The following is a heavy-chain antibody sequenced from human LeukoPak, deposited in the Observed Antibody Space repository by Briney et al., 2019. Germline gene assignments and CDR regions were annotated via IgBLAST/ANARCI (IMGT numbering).Heavy chain of an antibody. CDR3: ARELAAHPNWFDP. CDR2: INSDGSST. Sequence: GGSLRLSCAASGFTFSSYWMHWVRQAPGKGLVWVSRINSDGSSTSYADSVKGRFTISRDYAKNTLYLQMNSLRAEDTAVYYCARELAAHPNWFDPWGQGTLVTVSS. V-gene: IGHV3-74*01. J-gene: IGHJ5*02. CDR1: GFTFSSYW. D-gene: IGHD6-6*01.